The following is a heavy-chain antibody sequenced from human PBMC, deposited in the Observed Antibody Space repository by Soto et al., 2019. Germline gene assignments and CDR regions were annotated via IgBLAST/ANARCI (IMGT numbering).Heavy chain of an antibody. CDR2: IIPMFGTA. D-gene: IGHD3-22*01. J-gene: IGHJ3*02. CDR3: ARGGTSTYYYDAFDI. V-gene: IGHV1-69*13. Sequence: ASVKVSCKAPGGTFSTYAISWVRQAPGQGLEWMGGIIPMFGTANYAQRFQDRVTITADESTNTVYMELSSLRSEDTAVYYCARGGTSTYYYDAFDIWGQGTVVTVSS. CDR1: GGTFSTYA.